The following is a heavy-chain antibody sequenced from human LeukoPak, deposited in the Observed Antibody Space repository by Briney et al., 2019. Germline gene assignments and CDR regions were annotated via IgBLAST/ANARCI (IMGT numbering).Heavy chain of an antibody. J-gene: IGHJ4*02. CDR3: ARIGAGVNFDY. V-gene: IGHV4-39*01. CDR2: IYYSGST. D-gene: IGHD3-10*01. Sequence: SETLSLTCTVSGGSISSSSYYWGWIRPPPGKGLEWIGSIYYSGSTYYNPSLKSRVTISVDTSKNQFSLKLSSVTAADTAVYYCARIGAGVNFDYWGQGTLVTVSS. CDR1: GGSISSSSYY.